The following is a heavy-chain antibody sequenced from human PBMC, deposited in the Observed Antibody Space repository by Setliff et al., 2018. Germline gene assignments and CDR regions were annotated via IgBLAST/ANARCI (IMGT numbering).Heavy chain of an antibody. V-gene: IGHV1-8*02. D-gene: IGHD5-18*01. CDR3: ARRVGSVGIQLPDY. J-gene: IGHJ4*02. CDR1: GYTFTSYD. CDR2: MNPNSGNT. Sequence: GASVKVSCKASGYTFTSYDINWVRQATGQGLEWMGWMNPNSGNTGCAQKFQGRVTMTRNTSISTAYMELSSLRSEDTAAYYCARRVGSVGIQLPDYWGQGTLVTVSS.